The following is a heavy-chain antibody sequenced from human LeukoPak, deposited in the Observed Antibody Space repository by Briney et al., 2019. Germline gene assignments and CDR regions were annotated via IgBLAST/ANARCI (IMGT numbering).Heavy chain of an antibody. J-gene: IGHJ6*02. CDR2: IIPVRNIT. Sequence: SVKVSYKASGGTFSSSAITWVRQPPGQGLEWMGRIIPVRNITSYAQKFQGSVTITADTSTSTVYMELSSLRSEETAVYYCARDQGLTAPPPYGLDVWGQGTTVIVSS. CDR3: ARDQGLTAPPPYGLDV. V-gene: IGHV1-69*04. CDR1: GGTFSSSA. D-gene: IGHD5-18*01.